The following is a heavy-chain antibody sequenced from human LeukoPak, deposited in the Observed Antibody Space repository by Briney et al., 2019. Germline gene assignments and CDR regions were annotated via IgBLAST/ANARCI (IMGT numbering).Heavy chain of an antibody. D-gene: IGHD3-22*01. CDR2: IIPIFGTA. J-gene: IGHJ6*02. CDR1: GGTFSSYA. Sequence: SVKVSCKASGGTFSSYAISWVRQAPGQGLEWMGGIIPIFGTANYAQKFQGRVTMTRDTSTSTVYMELSSLRSEDTAVYFCARVVGDYYDSSGSYYGYYYGVDVWGQGTTVTVSS. CDR3: ARVVGDYYDSSGSYYGYYYGVDV. V-gene: IGHV1-69*05.